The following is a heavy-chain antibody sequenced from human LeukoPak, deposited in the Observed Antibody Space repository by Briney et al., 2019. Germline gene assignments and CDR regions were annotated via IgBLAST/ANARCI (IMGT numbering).Heavy chain of an antibody. J-gene: IGHJ6*03. D-gene: IGHD6-13*01. Sequence: GGSLRLSCAASGFTFSSYAMSWVRQAPGKGLEWVSAISGSGGSTYYADSVKGRFTISRDSSKNTLYLQMNSLRAEDTAVYYCAKGTGSFLDYYYYYMDVWGKGTTVTVSS. CDR2: ISGSGGST. V-gene: IGHV3-23*01. CDR1: GFTFSSYA. CDR3: AKGTGSFLDYYYYYMDV.